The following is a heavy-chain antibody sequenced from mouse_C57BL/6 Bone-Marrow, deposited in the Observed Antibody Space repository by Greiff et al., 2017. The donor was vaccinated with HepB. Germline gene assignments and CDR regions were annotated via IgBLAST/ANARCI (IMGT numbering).Heavy chain of an antibody. J-gene: IGHJ2*01. CDR1: GYTFTSYS. D-gene: IGHD1-1*01. CDR3: ARSRTTVVGVDFDY. Sequence: VQLQQPGAELVKPGASVKMSCKASGYTFTSYSITWVKQRPGQGLEWIGDIYPGSGSTNYNEKFKSKATLTVDTSSSTAYMQLSSLTSEDSAVYYCARSRTTVVGVDFDYWGKGTTLTVSS. V-gene: IGHV1-55*01. CDR2: IYPGSGST.